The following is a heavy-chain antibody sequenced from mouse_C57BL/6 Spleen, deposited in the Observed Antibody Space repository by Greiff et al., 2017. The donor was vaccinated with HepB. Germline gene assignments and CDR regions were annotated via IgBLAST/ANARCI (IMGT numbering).Heavy chain of an antibody. CDR2: ISSGGDYI. D-gene: IGHD1-1*01. J-gene: IGHJ4*01. CDR3: ARRTTVVENCAMDY. V-gene: IGHV5S21*01. CDR1: GFTFSSYA. Sequence: EVKVVESGEGLVKPGGSLKLSCAASGFTFSSYAMSWVRQTPEKRLEWVAYISSGGDYIYYADTVKGRFTISRDNARNTLYLQMSSLKSEDTAMYYCARRTTVVENCAMDYWGQGTSVTVSS.